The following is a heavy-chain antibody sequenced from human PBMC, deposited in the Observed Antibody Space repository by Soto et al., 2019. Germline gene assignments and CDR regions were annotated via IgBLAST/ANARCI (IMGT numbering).Heavy chain of an antibody. CDR1: GLTVSSNY. J-gene: IGHJ4*02. CDR2: IYSGGNT. Sequence: EVQLVESGGGLVPPGGSLRLSCTASGLTVSSNYMSWVRQAPGKGLEWVSVIYSGGNTYYADSVKGRFTISRDNSKNKVFLQMNSLRAEDTAVYYCAREGAMYFDYWGQGTLVTVSS. V-gene: IGHV3-66*01. CDR3: AREGAMYFDY. D-gene: IGHD2-2*01.